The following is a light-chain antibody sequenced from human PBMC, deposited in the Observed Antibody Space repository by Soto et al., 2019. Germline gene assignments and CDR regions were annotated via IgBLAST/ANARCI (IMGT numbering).Light chain of an antibody. J-gene: IGKJ4*01. Sequence: IVLAQSPGTLSLSPGEGATLSCRASQSVTNNYLAWFQQKPGQAPRLLMYGASSRATGIPDRFSGSGSGTEFTLTISSLQADDFATYYCQQYNDLSTFGGGTKVDIK. CDR1: QSVTNNY. CDR3: QQYNDLST. CDR2: GAS. V-gene: IGKV3-20*01.